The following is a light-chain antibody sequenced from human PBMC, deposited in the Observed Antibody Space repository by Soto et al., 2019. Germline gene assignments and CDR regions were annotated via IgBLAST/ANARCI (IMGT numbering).Light chain of an antibody. J-gene: IGLJ1*01. CDR2: DVT. CDR1: SSDVGGYNY. CDR3: SSYTTSNTRQIV. Sequence: SVLPQPASVSGSPGRSITISCTGTSSDVGGYNYVSWYQHHPGKAPKLIIYDVTNRPSGVSNPFSGSKSGNTASLTISGLQPEDEADYYCSSYTTSNTRQIVFGTGTKVTVL. V-gene: IGLV2-14*03.